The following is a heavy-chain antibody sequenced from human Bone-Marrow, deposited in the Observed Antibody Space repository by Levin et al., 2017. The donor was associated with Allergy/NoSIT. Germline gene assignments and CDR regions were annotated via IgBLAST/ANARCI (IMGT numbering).Heavy chain of an antibody. D-gene: IGHD3-10*01. J-gene: IGHJ3*02. CDR1: GGSIRSDDW. Sequence: SCTVSGGSIRSDDWCAWLRQPPGKGLEWIGEVYYTGGTNYNPSLKSRATVSEDKSKNQFFLNLKSVTAADTAVYYCARAFSDYNGYDIWGQGTMVTVSS. CDR2: VYYTGGT. CDR3: ARAFSDYNGYDI. V-gene: IGHV4-4*02.